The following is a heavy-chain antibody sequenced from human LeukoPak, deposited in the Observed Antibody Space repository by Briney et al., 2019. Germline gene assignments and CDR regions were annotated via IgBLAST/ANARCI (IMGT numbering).Heavy chain of an antibody. Sequence: PGESLKISCKGSGYSFISYWIGWVRQLPREGLEWRGIIYPGGCDTIYSPSFQGKVTISADKPISTAHLQWSSLKASDTAMYYCARPEYCSSTSCYTGMDVWGKGTTVTVSS. CDR1: GYSFISYW. V-gene: IGHV5-51*01. CDR2: IYPGGCDT. J-gene: IGHJ6*04. D-gene: IGHD2-2*02. CDR3: ARPEYCSSTSCYTGMDV.